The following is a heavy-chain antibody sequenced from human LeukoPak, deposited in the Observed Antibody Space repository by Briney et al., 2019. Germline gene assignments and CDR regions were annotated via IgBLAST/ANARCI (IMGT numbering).Heavy chain of an antibody. V-gene: IGHV4-61*08. CDR3: ARLVSGVGYFDY. CDR2: IYYSGTT. J-gene: IGHJ4*02. CDR1: GGSISSGGYY. Sequence: PSETLSLTCTVSGGSISSGGYYWSWIRQPPGKGLEWIGYIYYSGTTNYSPSLKSRVTISVDTSKNQFSLKLTSVTAADTAVYYCARLVSGVGYFDYWGQGALVTVSS. D-gene: IGHD6-19*01.